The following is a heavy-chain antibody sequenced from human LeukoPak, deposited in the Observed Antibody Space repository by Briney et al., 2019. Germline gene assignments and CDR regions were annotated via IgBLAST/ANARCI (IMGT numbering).Heavy chain of an antibody. J-gene: IGHJ4*02. D-gene: IGHD2-8*01. CDR2: ISGSGGDT. V-gene: IGHV3-23*01. CDR1: GFTFSNYA. CDR3: AKDRSCTNNIRHGDFDY. Sequence: GGSLRLSCAASGFTFSNYAMSWVRQAPGKGLEWVSGISGSGGDTYYADSVKGRFTISRDNSKNTLYLQMNSLRAEDTAVYYCAKDRSCTNNIRHGDFDYWGQGTLVTVSS.